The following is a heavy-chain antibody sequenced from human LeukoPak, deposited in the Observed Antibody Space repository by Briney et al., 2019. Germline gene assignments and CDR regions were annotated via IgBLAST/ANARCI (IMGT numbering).Heavy chain of an antibody. J-gene: IGHJ5*02. CDR3: TRGVGGDSRFDP. Sequence: QTGGSLRLSCAASGFTLSSYWMHWVRQAPGNGLEWVSRISSDGSSTNYADSVKDRFTISRDNAKNTLYLQMNSLRAEDTAVYYCTRGVGGDSRFDPWGQGTLVTVSS. CDR2: ISSDGSST. D-gene: IGHD1-26*01. V-gene: IGHV3-74*01. CDR1: GFTLSSYW.